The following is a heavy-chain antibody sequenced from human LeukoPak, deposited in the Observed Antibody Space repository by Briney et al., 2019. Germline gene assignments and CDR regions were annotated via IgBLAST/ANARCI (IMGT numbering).Heavy chain of an antibody. CDR3: ARSITMVRGVISWFDP. D-gene: IGHD3-10*01. Sequence: GASVKVSCKASGGTFSSYAISWVRQAPGQGLEWMGGIIPIFGTANYAQKFQGRVTITADESTSTAYMELSSLRSEDTAVYYCARSITMVRGVISWFDPWGQGTQVTVSS. CDR1: GGTFSSYA. V-gene: IGHV1-69*13. J-gene: IGHJ5*02. CDR2: IIPIFGTA.